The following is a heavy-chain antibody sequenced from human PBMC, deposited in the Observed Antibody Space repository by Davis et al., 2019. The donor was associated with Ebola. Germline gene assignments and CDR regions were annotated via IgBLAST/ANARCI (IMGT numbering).Heavy chain of an antibody. J-gene: IGHJ3*02. CDR1: GNSFTSFW. V-gene: IGHV5-51*01. CDR3: ASLRRTITGMDDAFDI. CDR2: IYTGDSDT. Sequence: GESLKISCTGSGNSFTSFWIGWVRQMPGKGLEWMGVIYTGDSDTRYSPSFRGQVTISADKSIKTAFLQWSSLKASDTAMYYCASLRRTITGMDDAFDIWGQGTMVTVSS. D-gene: IGHD2-8*02.